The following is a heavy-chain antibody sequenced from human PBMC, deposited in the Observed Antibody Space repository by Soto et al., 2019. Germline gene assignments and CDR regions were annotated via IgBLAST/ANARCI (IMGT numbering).Heavy chain of an antibody. J-gene: IGHJ6*03. V-gene: IGHV3-21*01. CDR2: ISSSSSYI. CDR1: GLTFSSYS. D-gene: IGHD5-12*01. Sequence: EVQLVESGGGLVKPGGSLRLSCAASGLTFSSYSMNWVRQAPGKGLEWVSSISSSSSYIYYADSVKGRFTISRDNAKNSLYLQMNSLRAEDTAVYYCARSEYSGYDFYYYYYMDVWGKGTTVTVSS. CDR3: ARSEYSGYDFYYYYYMDV.